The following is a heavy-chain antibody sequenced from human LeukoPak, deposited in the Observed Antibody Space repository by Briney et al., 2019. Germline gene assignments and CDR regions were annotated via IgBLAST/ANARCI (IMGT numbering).Heavy chain of an antibody. V-gene: IGHV3-33*01. D-gene: IGHD6-13*01. CDR3: ARDAKDGSAAGPAAFDY. CDR2: VWFDGSKK. CDR1: GFTFSSYG. J-gene: IGHJ4*02. Sequence: PGRSLRLSCAASGFTFSSYGMHWVRQAPGKGLEWVAGVWFDGSKKSYADSVKGRFTISRDNAKNSLYLQMNSLRAEDTAVYYCARDAKDGSAAGPAAFDYWGQGTLVTVSS.